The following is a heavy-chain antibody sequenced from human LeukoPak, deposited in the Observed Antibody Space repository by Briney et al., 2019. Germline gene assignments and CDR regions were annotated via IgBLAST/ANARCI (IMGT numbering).Heavy chain of an antibody. J-gene: IGHJ6*02. CDR3: ARLGYCSSTSCFYYYYHGTDV. D-gene: IGHD2-2*01. V-gene: IGHV4-59*01. CDR2: IYYSGST. Sequence: SETLSPTCTVSGGSISSYYWSWIRQPPGKGLEWIGYIYYSGSTNYNPSLKSRVTISVDTSKNQFSLKLSSVTAADTAVYYCARLGYCSSTSCFYYYYHGTDVWGQGTTVTVSS. CDR1: GGSISSYY.